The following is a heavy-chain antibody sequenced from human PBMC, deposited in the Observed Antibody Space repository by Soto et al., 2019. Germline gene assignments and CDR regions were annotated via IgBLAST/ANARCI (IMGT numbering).Heavy chain of an antibody. CDR1: GFTFSSYA. D-gene: IGHD3-3*01. CDR3: ARDGHTIFGVVIRCYYYGMDV. J-gene: IGHJ6*02. V-gene: IGHV3-30-3*01. Sequence: QVQLVESGGGVVQPGRSLRLSCAASGFTFSSYAMHWVRQAPGKGLEWVAVISYDGSNKYYADSVKGRFTISRDNSKNTLYLQMNSLRAEDTAVYYCARDGHTIFGVVIRCYYYGMDVWGQGTTVTVSS. CDR2: ISYDGSNK.